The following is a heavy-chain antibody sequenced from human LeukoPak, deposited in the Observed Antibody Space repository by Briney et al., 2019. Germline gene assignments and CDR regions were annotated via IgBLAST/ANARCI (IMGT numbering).Heavy chain of an antibody. Sequence: GGSLRLSCAASGFTFSSYWMHWVRQAPGKGLVWVSSVNSDGRSTGYADSVKGRFTISRDNAKNTLYLQMNSLRAEDTAVYYCARALSSSWNNWFDPWGQGTLDPVSS. V-gene: IGHV3-74*01. D-gene: IGHD6-13*01. CDR3: ARALSSSWNNWFDP. J-gene: IGHJ5*02. CDR1: GFTFSSYW. CDR2: VNSDGRST.